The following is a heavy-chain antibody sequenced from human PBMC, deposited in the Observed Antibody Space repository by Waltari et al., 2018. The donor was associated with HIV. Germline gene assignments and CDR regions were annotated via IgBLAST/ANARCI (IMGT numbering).Heavy chain of an antibody. V-gene: IGHV1-3*01. CDR2: INAGNGNT. Sequence: QVQLVQSGAEVKKPGASVKVSCKASGYTFTRYAMHWVRQAPGQRLEWMGWINAGNGNTKYSQKFQGRVTITRDTSASTAYMELSSLRSEDTAVYYCARVSCSGGSCYSLDYWGQGTLVTVSS. CDR3: ARVSCSGGSCYSLDY. CDR1: GYTFTRYA. J-gene: IGHJ4*02. D-gene: IGHD2-15*01.